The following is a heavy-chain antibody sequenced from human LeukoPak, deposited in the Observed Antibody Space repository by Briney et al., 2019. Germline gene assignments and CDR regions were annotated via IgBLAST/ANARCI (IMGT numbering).Heavy chain of an antibody. J-gene: IGHJ3*02. CDR3: ARRDGYGAYDI. D-gene: IGHD5-24*01. Sequence: GESLKISCQGSGYSFTTYWIGWVRPMPGKGLEGMGIIYPGDSDTRYSPSFQGQVTISADTSISTAYLQWNSLKASDTAMYYCARRDGYGAYDIWGQGTMVTVSS. CDR2: IYPGDSDT. CDR1: GYSFTTYW. V-gene: IGHV5-51*01.